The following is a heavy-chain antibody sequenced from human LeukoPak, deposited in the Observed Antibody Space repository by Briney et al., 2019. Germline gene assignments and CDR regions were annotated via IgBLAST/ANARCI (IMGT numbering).Heavy chain of an antibody. CDR3: ARIDSSGYYYVGSFVY. CDR2: ISYDGSNK. Sequence: GGSLRLSCAASGFTFSSYAMHWVRQAPGKGLEWVAVISYDGSNKYYADSVKGRFTISRDNSKNTLYLQMNSLRAEDTAVYYCARIDSSGYYYVGSFVYWGQGTLVTVSS. J-gene: IGHJ4*02. D-gene: IGHD3-22*01. CDR1: GFTFSSYA. V-gene: IGHV3-30-3*01.